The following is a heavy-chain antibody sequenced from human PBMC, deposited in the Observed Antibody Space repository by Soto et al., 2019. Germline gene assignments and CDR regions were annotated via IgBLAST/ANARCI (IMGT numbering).Heavy chain of an antibody. Sequence: QVQLVQSGAEVKKPGSSVKVSCKASGGTFSSYAISWVRQAPGQGLEWMGGIIPIFGTANYAQKFQGRVTITADESTSTAYMELSSLRSEDTAVYYCARGEPGATANYYYYGMDVWGQGTTVTVSS. CDR2: IIPIFGTA. CDR1: GGTFSSYA. V-gene: IGHV1-69*01. CDR3: ARGEPGATANYYYYGMDV. D-gene: IGHD1-26*01. J-gene: IGHJ6*02.